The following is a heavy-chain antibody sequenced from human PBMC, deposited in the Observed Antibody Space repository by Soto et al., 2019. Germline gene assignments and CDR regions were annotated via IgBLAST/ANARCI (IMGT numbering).Heavy chain of an antibody. CDR3: GRGNYYETNGSVDY. D-gene: IGHD3-22*01. V-gene: IGHV4-59*01. CDR1: GGSISTYY. CDR2: IYFSGST. Sequence: SETLSLTCSVSGGSISTYYWSWIRQPPGKGLEWVGYIYFSGSTNYNPSLKSRVTVSVDTSKNQFSLKLSSVTAADTGVYYCGRGNYYETNGSVDYWGQGALVTVSS. J-gene: IGHJ4*02.